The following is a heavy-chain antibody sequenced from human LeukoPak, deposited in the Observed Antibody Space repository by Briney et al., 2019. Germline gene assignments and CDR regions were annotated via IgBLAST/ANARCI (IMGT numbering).Heavy chain of an antibody. CDR1: GFTFSSYA. CDR3: ARDRSRYSSGYDY. Sequence: GGSLRLSCAASGFTFSSYAMHWVRQAPGKGLEWVAVISYDGSNKYYADSVKGRFTVSRDNAKNSLYLQMNSLRAEDTAVYYCARDRSRYSSGYDYWGQGTLVTVSS. D-gene: IGHD6-19*01. J-gene: IGHJ4*02. CDR2: ISYDGSNK. V-gene: IGHV3-30*04.